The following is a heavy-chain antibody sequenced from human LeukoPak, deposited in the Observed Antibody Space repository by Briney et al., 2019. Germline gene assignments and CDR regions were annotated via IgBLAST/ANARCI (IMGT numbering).Heavy chain of an antibody. J-gene: IGHJ4*02. V-gene: IGHV4-59*12. D-gene: IGHD5-18*01. CDR3: ARVGDTAMVNSV. Sequence: SETLSLTCTVSGGYISSYYWSWIRQPPGKGLECIGYIYYSGSTNYNPSLKSRVTISVDKSKNQFSLKLSSVTAADTAVYYCARVGDTAMVNSVWGQGTLVTVSS. CDR1: GGYISSYY. CDR2: IYYSGST.